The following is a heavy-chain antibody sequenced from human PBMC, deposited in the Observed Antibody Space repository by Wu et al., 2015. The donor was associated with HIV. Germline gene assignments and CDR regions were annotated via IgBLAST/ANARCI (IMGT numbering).Heavy chain of an antibody. D-gene: IGHD2-21*01. CDR1: GYTFTSYY. J-gene: IGHJ4*02. CDR2: INPSGGST. CDR3: ASGIQAGGANY. Sequence: QVQLVQSGAEVKKPGASVKVSCKAFGYTFTSYYMHWVRQAPGQGLEWMGIINPSGGSTSYAQKFQGRVTMTRDTSINTAYMDLRRLRVDDSATYYCASGIQAGGANYWGQGTLVTVSS. V-gene: IGHV1-46*01.